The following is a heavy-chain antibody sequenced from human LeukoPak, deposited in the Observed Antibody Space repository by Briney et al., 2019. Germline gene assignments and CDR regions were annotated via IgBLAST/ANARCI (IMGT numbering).Heavy chain of an antibody. D-gene: IGHD3-10*01. J-gene: IGHJ6*02. Sequence: SVKVSCKASGGTFSSYAISWVRQAPGQGLEWMGGIIPIFGTANYAQKLQGRVTITADESTSTAYMELSSLRSEDTAVYYCARDRQLYYYGSGSYGLLDDYYYYGMDVWGQGTTVTVSS. CDR3: ARDRQLYYYGSGSYGLLDDYYYYGMDV. CDR1: GGTFSSYA. V-gene: IGHV1-69*13. CDR2: IIPIFGTA.